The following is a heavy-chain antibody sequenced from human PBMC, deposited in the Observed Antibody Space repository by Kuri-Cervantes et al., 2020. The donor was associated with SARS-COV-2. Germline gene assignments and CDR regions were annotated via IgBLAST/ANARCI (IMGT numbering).Heavy chain of an antibody. Sequence: GGSLRLSCAASGFTFTYYSMNWVRQAPGKGLEWVSTISSSTSYIYYAESLKGRFTISRDNAKNSLYLQMTSRRAEDTAVYYCARVDCSGGSCYPQFDPWGQGTLVTVSS. CDR2: ISSSTSYI. V-gene: IGHV3-21*01. D-gene: IGHD2-15*01. J-gene: IGHJ5*02. CDR1: GFTFTYYS. CDR3: ARVDCSGGSCYPQFDP.